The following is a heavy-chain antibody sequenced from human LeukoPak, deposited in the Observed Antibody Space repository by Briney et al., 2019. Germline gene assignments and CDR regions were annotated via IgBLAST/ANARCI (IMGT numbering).Heavy chain of an antibody. CDR2: IYTSGST. Sequence: SETLSLTCTVSGGSISSYYWSWIRQPAGKGLEWIGRIYTSGSTNYNPSLKSRVTMSVDTSKNQFSLKLSSVTAADTAVYYCARDADSSGYSDWYFDPWGRGTLVTVSS. D-gene: IGHD3-22*01. CDR3: ARDADSSGYSDWYFDP. CDR1: GGSISSYY. J-gene: IGHJ2*01. V-gene: IGHV4-4*07.